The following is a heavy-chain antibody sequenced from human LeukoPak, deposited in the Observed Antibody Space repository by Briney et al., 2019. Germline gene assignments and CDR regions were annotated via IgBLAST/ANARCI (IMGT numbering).Heavy chain of an antibody. D-gene: IGHD5-12*01. CDR3: AKNPYEYYFDY. J-gene: IGHJ4*02. CDR2: INPNSGDT. CDR1: GYTFTGYY. V-gene: IGHV1-2*02. Sequence: GASVKVSCKASGYTFTGYYMHWVRQAPGQGLEWMGWINPNSGDTNYAQKFQGRVTMTRDTSINTAYMELSRLGTDDTAVYYCAKNPYEYYFDYWGQGTLVTVSS.